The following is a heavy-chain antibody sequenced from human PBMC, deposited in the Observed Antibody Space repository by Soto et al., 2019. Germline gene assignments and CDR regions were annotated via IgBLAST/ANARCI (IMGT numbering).Heavy chain of an antibody. CDR2: IWYDGSNK. D-gene: IGHD6-13*01. V-gene: IGHV3-33*01. CDR3: ARDGDSTSGYRNYYSGMDV. CDR1: GFTFSSYG. Sequence: GGSLRLSCAPSGFTFSSYGMHGVRQPPGRWLGWVAVIWYDGSNKYYADSGKGRFTISRNNSKNTLYLQMTSLRAEDRPVYYCARDGDSTSGYRNYYSGMDVWGQGXTVTVYS. J-gene: IGHJ6*02.